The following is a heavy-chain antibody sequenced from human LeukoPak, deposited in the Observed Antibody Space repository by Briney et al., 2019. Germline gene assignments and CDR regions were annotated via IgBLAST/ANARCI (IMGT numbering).Heavy chain of an antibody. V-gene: IGHV1-18*01. J-gene: IGHJ5*02. CDR2: ISGYNGNT. CDR3: ARDPVLQFQEFGSHNWIDP. CDR1: GYTFTSYG. Sequence: GASVKVSCKTSGYTFTSYGISWVRQAPGQGLEWMGWISGYNGNTRYAQKFQGRVTMTTDTSTSTAYMELRSLRSDDTAMYYCARDPVLQFQEFGSHNWIDPWGQGTLVTVSS. D-gene: IGHD3-3*01.